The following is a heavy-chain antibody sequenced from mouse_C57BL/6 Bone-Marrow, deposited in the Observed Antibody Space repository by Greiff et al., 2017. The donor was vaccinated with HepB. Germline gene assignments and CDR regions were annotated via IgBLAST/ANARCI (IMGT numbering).Heavy chain of an antibody. CDR1: GFTFSSYA. D-gene: IGHD1-1*01. Sequence: EVKLMESGEGLVKPGGSLKLSCAASGFTFSSYAMSWVRQTPEKRLEWVAYISSGGDYFYYADTVKGRFTISRDNARNTLYLQMSSLKSEDTAMYYCTRDAPYYGSTHYFDYWGQGTTLTVSS. J-gene: IGHJ2*01. CDR2: ISSGGDYF. V-gene: IGHV5-9-1*02. CDR3: TRDAPYYGSTHYFDY.